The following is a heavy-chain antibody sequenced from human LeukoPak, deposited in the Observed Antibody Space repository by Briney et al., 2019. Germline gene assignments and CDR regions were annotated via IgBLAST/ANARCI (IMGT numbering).Heavy chain of an antibody. CDR3: VKGGPVTAGGPYFFDY. CDR2: IWHDGLNQ. Sequence: PGRSLRLSCAASGFKFSDFGLNWSGRAPGKGWEGLQVIWHDGLNQFYAEAVKGRFSISRDNSQNTVYLQMNNVRIDDTARYFCVKGGPVTAGGPYFFDYWGQGTLVAVSS. V-gene: IGHV3-33*03. J-gene: IGHJ4*02. D-gene: IGHD2-21*02. CDR1: GFKFSDFG.